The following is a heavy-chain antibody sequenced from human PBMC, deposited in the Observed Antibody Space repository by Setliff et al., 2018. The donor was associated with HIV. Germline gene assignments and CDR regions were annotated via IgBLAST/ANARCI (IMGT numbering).Heavy chain of an antibody. J-gene: IGHJ6*02. V-gene: IGHV1-18*01. CDR2: ISAYNGYT. D-gene: IGHD3-3*01. Sequence: GASVKVSCKASGYTFTSYDISWVRQAPGQGLEWMGWISAYNGYTNYAQKLQGRVTMTTDTSTSTAYIELRSLRSDDTAVYYCARDNLYYNLYDGSPVYGMDVWGQGTTVTVSS. CDR3: ARDNLYYNLYDGSPVYGMDV. CDR1: GYTFTSYD.